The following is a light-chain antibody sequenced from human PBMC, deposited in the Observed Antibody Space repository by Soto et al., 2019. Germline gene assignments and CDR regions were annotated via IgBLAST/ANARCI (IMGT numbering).Light chain of an antibody. CDR3: AAWGDSLLAV. CDR2: LND. CDR1: GSNIGSNA. J-gene: IGLJ1*01. Sequence: QSVLTQPPSASATPGQRVTISCSGSGSNIGSNAVHWYQQLPGTAPKLLIYLNDQRPSGVPDRFSGSKSGTSASLAISGLQSEDEGDYYCAAWGDSLLAVFGTGTKVTVL. V-gene: IGLV1-44*01.